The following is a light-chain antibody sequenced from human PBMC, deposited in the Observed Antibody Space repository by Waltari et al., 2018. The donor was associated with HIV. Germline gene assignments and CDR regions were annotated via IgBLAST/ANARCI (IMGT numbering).Light chain of an antibody. CDR2: GAS. CDR3: QQYNKWPPLT. V-gene: IGKV3-15*01. CDR1: RSISNN. J-gene: IGKJ4*01. Sequence: EIVMTQSPVTLSVSPGDRASLSCRASRSISNNLAWYQHKPGQAPRLLIYGASTRATGIPARFSGSGSGTDFTLSISSLQSEDFAVYYCQQYNKWPPLTFGGGTKVEIK.